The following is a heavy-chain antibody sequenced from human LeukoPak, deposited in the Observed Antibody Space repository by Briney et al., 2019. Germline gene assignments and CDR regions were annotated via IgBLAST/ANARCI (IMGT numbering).Heavy chain of an antibody. Sequence: GESLKISCKASGYSFNMYWIGWVRQMPGKGLEWMGIIYGGDSDTRYNPSFQGQVTISADKFTSTAYLQWSSLKASDTAMYYCARRLGCSNTACLPDYWGQGTLVTVSS. CDR2: IYGGDSDT. D-gene: IGHD2-2*01. CDR1: GYSFNMYW. V-gene: IGHV5-51*01. J-gene: IGHJ4*02. CDR3: ARRLGCSNTACLPDY.